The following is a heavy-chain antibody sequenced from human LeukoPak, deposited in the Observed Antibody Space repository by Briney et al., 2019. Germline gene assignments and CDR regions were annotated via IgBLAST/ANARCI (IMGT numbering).Heavy chain of an antibody. CDR2: INPNSGGT. D-gene: IGHD6-13*01. J-gene: IGHJ4*02. CDR1: GGTFSRYA. V-gene: IGHV1-2*02. Sequence: ASVKVSCKASGGTFSRYAISWVRQAPGQGLEWMGWINPNSGGTNYAQKFQGRVTMTRDTSISTAYMELSRLRSDDTAVYYCARNPGSIAAAGEADYWGQGTLVTVSS. CDR3: ARNPGSIAAAGEADY.